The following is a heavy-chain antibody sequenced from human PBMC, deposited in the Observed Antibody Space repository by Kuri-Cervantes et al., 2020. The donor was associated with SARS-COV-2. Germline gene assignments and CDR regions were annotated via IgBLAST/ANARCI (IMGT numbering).Heavy chain of an antibody. Sequence: SETLSLTCTVTGGSISSRRYYWGWIRQPPGKGLEWIGSIYYSGGTYYNPSLKSRITLSVDTSKNQFSLKLSSVTAADTAVYYCAREEGGYSYGLDYWGQGTLVTVSS. V-gene: IGHV4-39*02. CDR3: AREEGGYSYGLDY. CDR1: GGSISSRRYY. CDR2: IYYSGGT. D-gene: IGHD5-18*01. J-gene: IGHJ4*02.